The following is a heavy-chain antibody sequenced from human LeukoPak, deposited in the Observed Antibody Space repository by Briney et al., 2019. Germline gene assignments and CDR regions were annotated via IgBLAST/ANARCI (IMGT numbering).Heavy chain of an antibody. CDR2: INPNSGAT. D-gene: IGHD6-6*01. Sequence: ASVKVSCKAPGYTFTGYYMHWVRQAPGQGLEWMGWINPNSGATNYAQKFQGRVTMTRDTSISTAYMELSRLRSDDTAVYYCARVKYSSSRRAHFDYWGQGTLVTVSS. J-gene: IGHJ4*02. V-gene: IGHV1-2*02. CDR3: ARVKYSSSRRAHFDY. CDR1: GYTFTGYY.